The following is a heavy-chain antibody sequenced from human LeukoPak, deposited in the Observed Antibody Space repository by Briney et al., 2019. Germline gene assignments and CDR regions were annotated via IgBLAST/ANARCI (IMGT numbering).Heavy chain of an antibody. CDR1: GYRFTDYY. V-gene: IGHV1-2*02. CDR2: VNPNSGGT. CDR3: ASDRGC. J-gene: IGHJ4*02. D-gene: IGHD6-19*01. Sequence: ASVKVSCKASGYRFTDYYMQWVRQAPGQGLEWMGWVNPNSGGTNYAQKFQGRVTMTRDTSISTVYMELSRLRSDDTAVYHCASDRGCWGQGALVTVSS.